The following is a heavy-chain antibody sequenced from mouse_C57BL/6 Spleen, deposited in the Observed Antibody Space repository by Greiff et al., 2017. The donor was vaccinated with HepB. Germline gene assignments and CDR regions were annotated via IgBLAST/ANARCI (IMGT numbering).Heavy chain of an antibody. J-gene: IGHJ2*01. CDR1: GYTFTSYW. Sequence: QVQLQQPGAELVKPGASVKLSCKASGYTFTSYWMHWVKQRPGRGLEWIGRIDPNSGGTKYNEKFKSKATLTVDKPSSTAYMQLSSLTPEDSAVYYCAREDYDYDGGFDYWGQGTTVTVSS. V-gene: IGHV1-72*01. CDR2: IDPNSGGT. CDR3: AREDYDYDGGFDY. D-gene: IGHD2-4*01.